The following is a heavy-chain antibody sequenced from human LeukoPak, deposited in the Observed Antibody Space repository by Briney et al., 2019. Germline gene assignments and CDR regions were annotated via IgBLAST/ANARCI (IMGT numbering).Heavy chain of an antibody. CDR3: AKELHSGLYYYYYMDV. V-gene: IGHV3-30*02. Sequence: GGSLRLSCAASGFTFSSHGIHWVRQAPGKGLEWVAFIRFDGSDKYYADSVKGRFTISRDNSKNTLYLQMNSLRDEDTAVYYCAKELHSGLYYYYYMDVWGKGTTVTVSS. J-gene: IGHJ6*03. CDR2: IRFDGSDK. D-gene: IGHD6-13*01. CDR1: GFTFSSHG.